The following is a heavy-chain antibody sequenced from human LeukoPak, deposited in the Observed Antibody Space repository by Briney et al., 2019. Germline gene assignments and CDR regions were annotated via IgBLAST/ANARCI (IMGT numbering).Heavy chain of an antibody. V-gene: IGHV1-2*02. J-gene: IGHJ6*02. CDR3: AKWGNVLRYFDWYYGMDV. D-gene: IGHD3-9*01. CDR1: GYTFTGYY. CDR2: INPNSGGT. Sequence: ASVKVSCKASGYTFTGYYMHWVRQAPGQGLEWMGWINPNSGGTNYAQKFQGRVTMTRDTSISTAYMELSRLRSDDTAVYYCAKWGNVLRYFDWYYGMDVWGQGTTVTVSS.